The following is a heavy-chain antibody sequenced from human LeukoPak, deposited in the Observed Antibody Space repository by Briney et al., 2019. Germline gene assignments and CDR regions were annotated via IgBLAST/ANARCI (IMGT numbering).Heavy chain of an antibody. D-gene: IGHD2-2*01. CDR1: GGSISRHY. J-gene: IGHJ3*01. CDR2: IYYSGST. Sequence: SETLSLTCTVSGGSISRHYWSWIRQSPGKRLEWIGNIYYSGSTNYNPSLKSRVTISVDTSKNQFSLKLSSVTAADTAIYFCARVPQLLAFDFWGQGTMVAVSS. CDR3: ARVPQLLAFDF. V-gene: IGHV4-59*11.